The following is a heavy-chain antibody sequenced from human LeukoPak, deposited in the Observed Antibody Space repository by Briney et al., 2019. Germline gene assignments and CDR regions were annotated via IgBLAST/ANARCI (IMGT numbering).Heavy chain of an antibody. CDR2: ISWNSGSI. CDR1: GFTFDDYA. D-gene: IGHD3-22*01. J-gene: IGHJ4*02. V-gene: IGHV3-9*01. CDR3: AKAPWPDYYDSSGYYSGPFFDY. Sequence: GGSLRLSCAASGFTFDDYAMHWVRQASGKGLEWVSGISWNSGSIGYADSVKGRFTISRDNAKNSLYLQMNSLRAEDTALYYCAKAPWPDYYDSSGYYSGPFFDYWGQGTLVTVSS.